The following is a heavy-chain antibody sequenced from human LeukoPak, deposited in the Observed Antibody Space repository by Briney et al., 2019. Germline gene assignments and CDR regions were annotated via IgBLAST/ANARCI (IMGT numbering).Heavy chain of an antibody. Sequence: SVKVSCKASESTFTTYDINWVRQATGQGLEWMGWMNPNSGNTGYAQKFQGRVTMTRNTSINTAYMELSSLRSEDTAVYYCARVKGSSSWALLFEYWGQGTMVTVSS. CDR2: MNPNSGNT. V-gene: IGHV1-8*01. CDR1: ESTFTTYD. CDR3: ARVKGSSSWALLFEY. J-gene: IGHJ4*02. D-gene: IGHD6-13*01.